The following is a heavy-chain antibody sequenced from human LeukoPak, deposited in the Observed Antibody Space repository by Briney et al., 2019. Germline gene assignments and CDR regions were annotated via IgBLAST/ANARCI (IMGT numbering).Heavy chain of an antibody. J-gene: IGHJ4*02. CDR2: IYYTGST. D-gene: IGHD6-13*01. CDR3: ARHSYSSSSSMRRHFDC. CDR1: GGSVSSGSYY. V-gene: IGHV4-61*01. Sequence: SETLSLTCTVSGGSVSSGSYYWSWIRQPPGKGLEWIGYIYYTGSTNYNPSLKSRVTISVDTSKNQFSLQLSSVTAADTATYYCARHSYSSSSSMRRHFDCWGQGTLVTVSS.